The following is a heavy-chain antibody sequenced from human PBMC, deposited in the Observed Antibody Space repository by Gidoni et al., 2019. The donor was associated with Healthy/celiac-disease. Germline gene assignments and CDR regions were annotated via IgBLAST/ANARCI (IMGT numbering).Heavy chain of an antibody. V-gene: IGHV4-61*02. D-gene: IGHD6-6*01. CDR2: IYTSGST. CDR1: GGSLSSGSYY. CDR3: ARASKDYYYGMDV. Sequence: QVQLQESCPGLVTPSQTLSLPFTVSGGSLSSGSYYWSWIRQPAGKGLEWIGRIYTSGSTNYNPSLKSQVTISVDTSKNQFSLKLSSVTAADTAVYYCARASKDYYYGMDVWGQGTTVTVSS. J-gene: IGHJ6*02.